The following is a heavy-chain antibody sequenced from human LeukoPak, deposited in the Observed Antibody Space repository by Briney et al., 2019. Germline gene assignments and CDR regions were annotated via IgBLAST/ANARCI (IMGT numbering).Heavy chain of an antibody. V-gene: IGHV1-46*01. D-gene: IGHD1-26*01. CDR3: ARAKGSGSYSWNRGATRTMHY. CDR2: INPSGGST. CDR1: GYTFTSYY. Sequence: GASVKVYCKASGYTFTSYYMHWVRQAPGQGLEWMGIINPSGGSTSYAQKFQGRVTMTRDMSTSTVYMELSSLRSEDTAVYYCARAKGSGSYSWNRGATRTMHYWGQGTLVTVSS. J-gene: IGHJ4*02.